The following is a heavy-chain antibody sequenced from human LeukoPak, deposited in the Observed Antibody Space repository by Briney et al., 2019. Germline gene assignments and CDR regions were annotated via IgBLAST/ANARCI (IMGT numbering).Heavy chain of an antibody. CDR1: GFTFSSYA. J-gene: IGHJ3*02. CDR2: ISYDGSNK. D-gene: IGHD3-3*01. Sequence: PGGSLRLSCAASGFTFSSYAMHWVRQAPGKGLEWVAVISYDGSNKYYADSVKGRFTISRDNSKNTLYLQMNSLRAEGTAVYYCARSITIFGVVTRPRDAFNIWGQGTMVTVSS. CDR3: ARSITIFGVVTRPRDAFNI. V-gene: IGHV3-30*04.